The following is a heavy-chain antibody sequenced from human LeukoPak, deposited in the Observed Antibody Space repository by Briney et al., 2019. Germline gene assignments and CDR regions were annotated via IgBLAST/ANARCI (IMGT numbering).Heavy chain of an antibody. CDR2: IIPIFGTA. Sequence: GSSVKVSCKASGGTFSSYAISWVRQAPGQGLEWMGGIIPIFGTANYAQKFQGRVTITADESTSTAYMELSSLRSEDTAVYYCASLGYCSSTSCYAFDIWGQGTMVTVSS. CDR3: ASLGYCSSTSCYAFDI. J-gene: IGHJ3*02. D-gene: IGHD2-2*01. V-gene: IGHV1-69*01. CDR1: GGTFSSYA.